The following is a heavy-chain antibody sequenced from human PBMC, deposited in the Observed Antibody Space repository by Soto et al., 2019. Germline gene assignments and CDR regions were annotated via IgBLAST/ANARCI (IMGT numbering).Heavy chain of an antibody. D-gene: IGHD5-12*01. CDR2: INVYNYDI. CDR1: GYTFTNYA. Sequence: QVQLVQSGAEVRKPGASVKLSCKASGYTFTNYAITWVRRAPGQGLEWMGWINVYNYDINYAQRFQDRVSMTTDTSTNTAYMERRSVRSDATAVYYCVTDSLGGPLVATIHLDLWGQGTLVTVSS. CDR3: VTDSLGGPLVATIHLDL. V-gene: IGHV1-18*04. J-gene: IGHJ4*02.